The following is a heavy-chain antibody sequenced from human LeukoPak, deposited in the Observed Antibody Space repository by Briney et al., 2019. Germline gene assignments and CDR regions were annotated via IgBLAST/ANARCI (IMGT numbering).Heavy chain of an antibody. CDR3: ATARNFRFEY. V-gene: IGHV3-74*01. J-gene: IGHJ4*02. D-gene: IGHD1-7*01. CDR1: GFTFDDYA. Sequence: GGSLRLSCAASGFTFDDYAMHWVRQAPGKGLMWVSRMNGEGTTIDYADSVKGRFTVSRDYAKNTLFLQMNNLRTEGTALYFCATARNFRFEYWGQGSQVIVSA. CDR2: MNGEGTTI.